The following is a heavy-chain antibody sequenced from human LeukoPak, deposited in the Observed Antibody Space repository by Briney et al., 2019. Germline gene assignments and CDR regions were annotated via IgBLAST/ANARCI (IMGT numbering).Heavy chain of an antibody. D-gene: IGHD4-17*01. V-gene: IGHV4-39*07. Sequence: SETLSLTCSVSGGSISSSSSYWGWIRQPPGKGLEWIGSIYYSGSSFDNPALKSRVTISVDTSKNQFSLKLSSVTAADTAVYYCARGGLSAVTTPYYYYYMDVWGKGTTVTVSS. CDR3: ARGGLSAVTTPYYYYYMDV. J-gene: IGHJ6*03. CDR1: GGSISSSSSY. CDR2: IYYSGSS.